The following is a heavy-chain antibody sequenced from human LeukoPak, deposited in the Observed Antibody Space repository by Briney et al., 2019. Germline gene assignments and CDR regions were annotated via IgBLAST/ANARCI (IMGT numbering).Heavy chain of an antibody. D-gene: IGHD3-16*01. CDR2: IYPGDSDT. Sequence: ESLKISCKGSGYSFTSYWIGWVRQMPGKGLEWMGIIYPGDSDTRYSPSFQGQVTISADKSISTAYLQWSSLKASDTAMYYCARLGNGGYYYYYMDVWGKGTTVTVSS. CDR3: ARLGNGGYYYYYMDV. J-gene: IGHJ6*03. V-gene: IGHV5-51*01. CDR1: GYSFTSYW.